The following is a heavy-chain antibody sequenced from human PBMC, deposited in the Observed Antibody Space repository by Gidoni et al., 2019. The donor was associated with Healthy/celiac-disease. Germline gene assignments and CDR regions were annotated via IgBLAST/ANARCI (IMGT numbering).Heavy chain of an antibody. V-gene: IGHV4-30-4*01. D-gene: IGHD3-3*01. CDR2: IYYSGST. Sequence: QVQLQESGPGLLKPSQTLSLTCTVSGGPTRRGDYSWSWIRQPPGKGLEWIGYIYYSGSTYYNPSLKSRVTISVDTSKNQFSLKLSSVTAADTAVYYCARAFSDFWSGYYPGIGYGMDVWGQGTTVTVSS. CDR3: ARAFSDFWSGYYPGIGYGMDV. J-gene: IGHJ6*02. CDR1: GGPTRRGDYS.